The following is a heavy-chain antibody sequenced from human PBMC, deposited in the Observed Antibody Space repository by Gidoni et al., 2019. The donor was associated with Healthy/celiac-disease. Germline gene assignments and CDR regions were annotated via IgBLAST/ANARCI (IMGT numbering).Heavy chain of an antibody. D-gene: IGHD1-1*01. CDR1: GFTFSSYS. Sequence: EVQLVESGGGLVQPGGSLRLSCAASGFTFSSYSMNWVRQAPGKGLEWVSYISSSSSTIYYADSVKGRFTISRDNAKNSLYLQMNSLRAEDTAVYYCAREGLERPHYYYYGMDVWGQGTTVTVSS. CDR3: AREGLERPHYYYYGMDV. J-gene: IGHJ6*02. CDR2: ISSSSSTI. V-gene: IGHV3-48*01.